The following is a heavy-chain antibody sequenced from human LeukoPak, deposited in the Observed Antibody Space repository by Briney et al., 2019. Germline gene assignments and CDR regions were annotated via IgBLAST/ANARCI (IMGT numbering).Heavy chain of an antibody. CDR2: IYPGDSDT. CDR1: GYSFTSYW. V-gene: IGHV5-51*01. Sequence: GESLKISCKGFGYSFTSYWIGWVRQMPGKGLEWMGIIYPGDSDTRYSPSFQGQVTISADKSISTAYLQWSSLKASDTAMYYCARQTSSWYVHYYYYMDVWGKGTTVTVSS. CDR3: ARQTSSWYVHYYYYMDV. J-gene: IGHJ6*03. D-gene: IGHD6-13*01.